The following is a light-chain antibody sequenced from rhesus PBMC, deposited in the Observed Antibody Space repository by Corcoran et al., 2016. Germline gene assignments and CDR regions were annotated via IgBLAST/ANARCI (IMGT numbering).Light chain of an antibody. V-gene: IGKV3S9*01. CDR1: QSVSSY. CDR3: QQYSIWPLT. CDR2: GAC. J-gene: IGKJ4*01. Sequence: EIVMTQSPATLSLSPVERATPSCRASQSVSSYVAWYQQKPEQAPRLLSYGACSRAPGIPDRFSGSGSGTDFTLTISSLEPEDFTVYYCQQYSIWPLTFGGGTKVEIK.